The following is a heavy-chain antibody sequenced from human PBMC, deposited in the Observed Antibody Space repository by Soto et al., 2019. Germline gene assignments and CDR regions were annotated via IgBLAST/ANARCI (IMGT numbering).Heavy chain of an antibody. J-gene: IGHJ5*02. CDR2: IYYSGST. CDR1: GDSINSGGYH. Sequence: PSETLSLTCTVSGDSINSGGYHWTWIRQHPGKGLEWIGYIYYSGSTYYNPSLKSRVTMSIDTSKNQFSLRLRSVTAADTAVYYCARDRNGNYCDPWGQGTQVTVSS. D-gene: IGHD1-7*01. CDR3: ARDRNGNYCDP. V-gene: IGHV4-31*03.